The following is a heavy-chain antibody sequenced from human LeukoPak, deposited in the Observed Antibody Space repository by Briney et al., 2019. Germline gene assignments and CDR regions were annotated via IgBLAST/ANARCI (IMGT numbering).Heavy chain of an antibody. CDR1: GGSISSYY. V-gene: IGHV4-59*01. J-gene: IGHJ5*02. CDR2: IYYSGST. CDR3: AGTLVPAAIGPVDWFDP. Sequence: SETLSLTCTVSGGSISSYYWSWIRQPPGKGLEWIGYIYYSGSTNYNPSLKSRVTISVDTSKNQFSLKLSSVTAADTAVYYCAGTLVPAAIGPVDWFDPWGQGTLVTVSS. D-gene: IGHD2-2*01.